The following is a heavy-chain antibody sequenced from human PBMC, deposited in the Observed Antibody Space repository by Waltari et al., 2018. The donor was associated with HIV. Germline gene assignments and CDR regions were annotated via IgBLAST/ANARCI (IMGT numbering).Heavy chain of an antibody. Sequence: QVQLIQSTSEVKRPGASVTVSCKVSGYPLSDLSMQWVRRGREHRLEWMGGFDPKNGKPVFSQRFWGRVSLAEDTLKDTAHLELNRLTSDDTAVYYCVALYDESPLYSGFWGQGTLVTVS. D-gene: IGHD3-16*01. J-gene: IGHJ4*02. CDR3: VALYDESPLYSGF. CDR2: FDPKNGKP. V-gene: IGHV1-24*01. CDR1: GYPLSDLS.